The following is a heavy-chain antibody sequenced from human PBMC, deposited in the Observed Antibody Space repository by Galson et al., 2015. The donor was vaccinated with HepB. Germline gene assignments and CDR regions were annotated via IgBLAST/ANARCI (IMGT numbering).Heavy chain of an antibody. CDR1: GFSFSRYA. V-gene: IGHV3-23*01. CDR3: AKAVALYFYYGLDV. J-gene: IGHJ6*02. CDR2: ITGSGGST. Sequence: SLRLSCATSGFSFSRYAMSWVRQAPGKGLEWVSAITGSGGSTYYADSVKGRFTISRDNSKNTLHLQVNRLRAEDTAVYYCAKAVALYFYYGLDVWDQGTTVTVSS.